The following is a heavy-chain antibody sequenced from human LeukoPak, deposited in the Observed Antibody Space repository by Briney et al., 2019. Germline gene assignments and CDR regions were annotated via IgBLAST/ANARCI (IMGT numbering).Heavy chain of an antibody. D-gene: IGHD1-7*01. CDR1: GYTFTSYD. Sequence: ASVKVSCKASGYTFTSYDINWVRQAPGQGLEWMGIINPSGGSTSYAQKFQGRVTMTRDMSTSTVYMELSSLRSEDTAVYYCAINVPDWNYGTFDYWGQGTLVTVSS. CDR3: AINVPDWNYGTFDY. V-gene: IGHV1-46*01. J-gene: IGHJ4*02. CDR2: INPSGGST.